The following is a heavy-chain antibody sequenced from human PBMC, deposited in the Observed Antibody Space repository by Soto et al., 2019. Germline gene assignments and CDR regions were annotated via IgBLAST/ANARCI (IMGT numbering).Heavy chain of an antibody. J-gene: IGHJ4*02. CDR2: ISGSGGNT. CDR1: GFTFCSSA. V-gene: IGHV3-23*01. Sequence: RPLRLSCAACGFTFCSSAMSWVRQAPGKGLEWVSAISGSGGNTYYADSVKGRFTISRDNSKNTLYLQMNSLRAEDTAVYYCAKSITARPFDYWGQGALVTVSS. D-gene: IGHD6-6*01. CDR3: AKSITARPFDY.